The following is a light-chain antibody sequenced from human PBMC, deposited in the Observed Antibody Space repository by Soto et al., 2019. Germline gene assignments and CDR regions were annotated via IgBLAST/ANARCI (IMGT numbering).Light chain of an antibody. Sequence: QSVLTQPASVSGSPGQSITISCTGTSSDVGGYNYVSWYQQHPGKAPKLMIYDVNNRPSGVSDRFSGSKSGNTASLTISGLPAEDEADYFCSSYTSSNTLYVLGAGTKLTVL. CDR2: DVN. J-gene: IGLJ1*01. V-gene: IGLV2-14*01. CDR1: SSDVGGYNY. CDR3: SSYTSSNTLYV.